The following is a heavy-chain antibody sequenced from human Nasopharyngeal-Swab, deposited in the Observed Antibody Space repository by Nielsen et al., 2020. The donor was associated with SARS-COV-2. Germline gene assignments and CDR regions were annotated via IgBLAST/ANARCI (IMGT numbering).Heavy chain of an antibody. V-gene: IGHV3-30*18. CDR3: AKDVHGDYGGIDY. CDR2: ISYDGSNE. Sequence: GESLKISCAASGFTFSSSGMDWVRQAPGKGLEWVAVISYDGSNEYYGDSVKGRFTISRDNSKNTLYLQMNSLRIYDTGVYYCAKDVHGDYGGIDYWGQGILVTVSS. CDR1: GFTFSSSG. D-gene: IGHD2-21*01. J-gene: IGHJ4*02.